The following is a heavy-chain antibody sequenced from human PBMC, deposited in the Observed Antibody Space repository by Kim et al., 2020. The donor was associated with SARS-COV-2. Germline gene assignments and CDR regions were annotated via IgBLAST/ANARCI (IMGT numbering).Heavy chain of an antibody. V-gene: IGHV4-30-2*01. D-gene: IGHD3-3*01. CDR3: ARGGITIFGVVHWVFDI. CDR2: IYHSGST. CDR1: GGSISSGGYS. Sequence: SETLSLTCAVSGGSISSGGYSWSWIRQPPGKGLEWIGYIYHSGSTYYNPSLKSRVTISVDRSKNQFSLKLSSVTAADTAVYYCARGGITIFGVVHWVFDIWGQGTMVTVSS. J-gene: IGHJ3*02.